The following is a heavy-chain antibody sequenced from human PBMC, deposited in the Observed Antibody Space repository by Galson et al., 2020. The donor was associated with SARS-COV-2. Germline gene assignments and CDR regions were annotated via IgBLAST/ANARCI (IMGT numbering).Heavy chain of an antibody. CDR2: FDPEDGET. D-gene: IGHD3-22*01. V-gene: IGHV1-24*01. J-gene: IGHJ5*02. Sequence: ASVKVSCKVSGYTITELSMHWVRQAPGKGLEWMGGFDPEDGETIYAQKFQGRVTMTEDTSTDTAYMELSSLRSEDTAVYYCATATPSTMTGLFDPWGQGTLVTVSS. CDR1: GYTITELS. CDR3: ATATPSTMTGLFDP.